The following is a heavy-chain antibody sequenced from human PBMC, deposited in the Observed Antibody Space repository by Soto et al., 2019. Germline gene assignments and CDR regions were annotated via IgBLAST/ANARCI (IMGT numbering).Heavy chain of an antibody. V-gene: IGHV3-74*01. CDR2: LQTDGSHP. CDR1: GFTFDYYW. J-gene: IGHJ4*02. D-gene: IGHD3-3*01. Sequence: QAGGSLRLSCVASGFTFDYYWMHWVRQAPGEGLMWVSRLQTDGSHPAYADSVKGRFTISRDNAKNTLYLQMNNLRAEDTAVYYCARGSDPDYWGQGTLVTGSS. CDR3: ARGSDPDY.